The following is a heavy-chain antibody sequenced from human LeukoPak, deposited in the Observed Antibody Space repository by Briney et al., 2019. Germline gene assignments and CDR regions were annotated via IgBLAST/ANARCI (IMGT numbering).Heavy chain of an antibody. CDR3: ARENDRYGRIDY. Sequence: SETLSLTCTVSGGSISSYYWSWVRQPPGKGLEWIGYVSYSGSTDYNPSPKSRVIISIDTSKNQFSLRLSSVTAADTAVYYCARENDRYGRIDYWGQGTQVTVSS. V-gene: IGHV4-59*01. CDR2: VSYSGST. CDR1: GGSISSYY. J-gene: IGHJ4*02. D-gene: IGHD5-18*01.